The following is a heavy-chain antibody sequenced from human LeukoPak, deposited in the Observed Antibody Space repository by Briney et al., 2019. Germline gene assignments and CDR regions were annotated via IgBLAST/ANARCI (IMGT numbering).Heavy chain of an antibody. D-gene: IGHD2-2*01. CDR2: IYYSGST. CDR3: AREPVGYCSSTSCYSWIDY. CDR1: GGSISSGGYY. J-gene: IGHJ4*02. Sequence: SETLSLTCTFSGGSISSGGYYWSWIRQHPGKGLEWIGYIYYSGSTYYNPSLKSRVTISVDTSKNQFSLKLSSVTAADTAVYYCAREPVGYCSSTSCYSWIDYWGQGTLVTVSS. V-gene: IGHV4-31*03.